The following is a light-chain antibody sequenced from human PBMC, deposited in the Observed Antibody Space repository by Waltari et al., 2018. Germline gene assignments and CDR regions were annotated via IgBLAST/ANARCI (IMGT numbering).Light chain of an antibody. V-gene: IGLV2-11*01. CDR2: DVS. CDR3: CSYAGSYVV. CDR1: SSDVGGSNY. Sequence: QSALTQPRSVSGSPGQSVTISCTRPSSDVGGSNYVSWYQQHPGKAPKLMIYDVSKRPSGVPDRFSGSKSGNTASLTISGLQAEDEADYYCCSYAGSYVVFGGGTKLTVL. J-gene: IGLJ2*01.